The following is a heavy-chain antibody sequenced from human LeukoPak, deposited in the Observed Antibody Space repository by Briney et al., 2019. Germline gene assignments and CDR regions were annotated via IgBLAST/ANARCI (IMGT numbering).Heavy chain of an antibody. CDR1: EFTVSRNY. J-gene: IGHJ4*02. CDR2: IFSNGDT. Sequence: GGSLRLSCTASEFTVSRNYMLWVRQAPGKGLEWVSLIFSNGDTHYADSVKGRFTISRDTSKNTVSLQMNSLRVEDTAMYYFTGDQMNYWGQGTLVTVSS. CDR3: TGDQMNY. D-gene: IGHD5-24*01. V-gene: IGHV3-53*01.